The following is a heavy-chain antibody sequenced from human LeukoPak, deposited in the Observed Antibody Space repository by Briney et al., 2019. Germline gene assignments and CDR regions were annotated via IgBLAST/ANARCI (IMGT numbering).Heavy chain of an antibody. Sequence: ASETLSLTCTVSGGSISGYYWTWIRQPPGKGLEWIAHIYYSGSTNYNPSLKSRVTISVDASKNQFSLNLNSVTAADTAVYYCARGGRWFDPWGQGTLVTVSS. CDR3: ARGGRWFDP. V-gene: IGHV4-59*01. CDR2: IYYSGST. J-gene: IGHJ5*02. CDR1: GGSISGYY.